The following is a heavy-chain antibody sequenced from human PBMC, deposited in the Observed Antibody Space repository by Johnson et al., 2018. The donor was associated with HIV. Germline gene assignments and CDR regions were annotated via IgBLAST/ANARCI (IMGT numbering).Heavy chain of an antibody. Sequence: VQLVESEGGVVQPGRSLRLSCVVSGFTVSSYFMNWVRQAPGKGLEWVSVIYSGGSTFSADSVRGRFTISRDNSKNTLYLQMNSLSVEDTAVYYCARGGGCGGDCYSGYDAFDIWGQGTMVTVSS. CDR1: GFTVSSYF. CDR2: IYSGGST. CDR3: ARGGGCGGDCYSGYDAFDI. D-gene: IGHD2-21*01. V-gene: IGHV3-66*02. J-gene: IGHJ3*02.